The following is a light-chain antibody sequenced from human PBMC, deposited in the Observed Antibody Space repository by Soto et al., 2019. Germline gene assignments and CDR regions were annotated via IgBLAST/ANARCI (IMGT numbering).Light chain of an antibody. CDR2: DVS. CDR3: SSYTSSSTLNV. J-gene: IGLJ1*01. CDR1: SSDVGGYNY. V-gene: IGLV2-14*01. Sequence: HSVLTQPASVSASPGQSITISCTGTSSDVGGYNYVSWYQQHPGKAPKPMIYDVSNRPSGVSNRFSGSKSGNTASLTISGLQAEDEADYYCSSYTSSSTLNVFGTGTKVT.